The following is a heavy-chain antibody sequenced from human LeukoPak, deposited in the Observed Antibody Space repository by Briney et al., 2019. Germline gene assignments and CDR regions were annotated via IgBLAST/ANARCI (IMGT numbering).Heavy chain of an antibody. V-gene: IGHV4-59*01. D-gene: IGHD3-3*01. Sequence: SETLSLTSTVSGGSISSYYWSWIRQPPGKGLEWIGYIYYSGSTNYNHSLKSRVTISVDTSKNQFSLKLSSVTAADTAVYYCARMYYDFWSGYRKGDYYYGMDVWGQGTTVTVSS. J-gene: IGHJ6*02. CDR1: GGSISSYY. CDR3: ARMYYDFWSGYRKGDYYYGMDV. CDR2: IYYSGST.